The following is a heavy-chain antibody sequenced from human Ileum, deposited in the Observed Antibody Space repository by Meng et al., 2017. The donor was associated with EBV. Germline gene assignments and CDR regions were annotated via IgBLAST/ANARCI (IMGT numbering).Heavy chain of an antibody. Sequence: QVQLVQSGAGVKKPGASVKVSCKASAYTFAGYYMHWVRQAPGQGLEWMGRINPNSGGANYAQKFQGRVTMTRDTSISTAYMELSRLRSDDTAVYYCAREGLVGDLRYFDLWGRGPLVTVYS. J-gene: IGHJ2*01. CDR3: AREGLVGDLRYFDL. V-gene: IGHV1-2*06. CDR1: AYTFAGYY. CDR2: INPNSGGA. D-gene: IGHD3-16*01.